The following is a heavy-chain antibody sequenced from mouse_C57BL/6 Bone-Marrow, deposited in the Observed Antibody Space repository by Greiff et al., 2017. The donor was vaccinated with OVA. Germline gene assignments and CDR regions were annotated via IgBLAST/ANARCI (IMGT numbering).Heavy chain of an antibody. CDR1: GFTFTDYY. J-gene: IGHJ2*01. V-gene: IGHV7-3*01. CDR3: ARGGSPRYFDY. D-gene: IGHD6-1*01. CDR2: IRNKANGYTT. Sequence: EVKVVESGGGLVQPGGSLSLSCAASGFTFTDYYMSWVRQPPGKALEWLGFIRNKANGYTTEYSASVKGRFTISRDNSQSILYLQMNALRAEDSATYYCARGGSPRYFDYWGQGTTLTVSS.